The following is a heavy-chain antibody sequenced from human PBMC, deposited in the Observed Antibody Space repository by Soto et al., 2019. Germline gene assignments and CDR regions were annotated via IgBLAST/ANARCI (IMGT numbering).Heavy chain of an antibody. CDR2: MNPNSGNT. D-gene: IGHD3-16*02. CDR1: GYTFTSYD. J-gene: IGHJ4*02. Sequence: ASVKVSCKASGYTFTSYDINWVRQATGQGLEWMGWMNPNSGNTGYAQKFQGRVTMTRDTSISTAYMELSSLRSEDTAVYYCARRASYDYIWGSYLNYYWGQGTLVTVSS. V-gene: IGHV1-8*01. CDR3: ARRASYDYIWGSYLNYY.